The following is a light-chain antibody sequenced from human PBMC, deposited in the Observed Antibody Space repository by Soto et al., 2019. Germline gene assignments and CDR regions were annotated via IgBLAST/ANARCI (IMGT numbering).Light chain of an antibody. V-gene: IGKV3-15*01. Sequence: EIVMTQAPATLSVSPGERATLSCRASQRVSNNLAWYPKKPGQAPRLLIYGASTRATGIPARFSGSGSGTEFTLTISSLQSEDFAVYYCQQYNNWWTFGQGTRVEIK. CDR3: QQYNNWWT. CDR1: QRVSNN. J-gene: IGKJ1*01. CDR2: GAS.